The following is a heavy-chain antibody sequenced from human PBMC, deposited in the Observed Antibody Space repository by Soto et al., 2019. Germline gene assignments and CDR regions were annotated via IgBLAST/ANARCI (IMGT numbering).Heavy chain of an antibody. CDR1: GGSISSYY. D-gene: IGHD1-26*01. V-gene: IGHV4-59*01. Sequence: SETLSLTCTVSGGSISSYYWSWIRQPPGKGLEWIGYIYYSWSTNYNPSLKSRVTISVDTSKNQFSLKLSSVTAADTAVYYCARAVRWELRGRYFDYWGQGTLVTVSS. CDR3: ARAVRWELRGRYFDY. CDR2: IYYSWST. J-gene: IGHJ4*02.